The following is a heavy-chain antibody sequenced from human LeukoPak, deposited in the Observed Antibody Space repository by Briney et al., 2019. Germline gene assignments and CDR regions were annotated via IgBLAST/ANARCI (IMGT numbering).Heavy chain of an antibody. J-gene: IGHJ4*02. Sequence: GGSLRLSCSASGFTFSSYGMHWVRQAPRKGLECVSAITPDGGSTFYADSVKGRFSISRDNSKNTLYLQMNSLRAEDTAVYYCAKGDGDLNWGQGTLVTVSS. CDR1: GFTFSSYG. CDR2: ITPDGGST. D-gene: IGHD4-17*01. V-gene: IGHV3-64*04. CDR3: AKGDGDLN.